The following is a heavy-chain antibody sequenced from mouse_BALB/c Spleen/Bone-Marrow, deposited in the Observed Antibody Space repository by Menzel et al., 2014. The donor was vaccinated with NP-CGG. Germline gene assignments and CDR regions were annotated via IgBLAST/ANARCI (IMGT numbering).Heavy chain of an antibody. CDR2: IRSKSNNYAT. Sequence: EVKVEESGGGLVQPKGSLKLSCAASGFTFNTYAMNWVRQAPGKGLGWVARIRSKSNNYATYYADSVKDRFTISRDDSQSMLYLQMNNLKTEDTAMYYCVRQNYDYSMDYWGQGTSVTVSS. CDR3: VRQNYDYSMDY. J-gene: IGHJ4*01. D-gene: IGHD2-4*01. V-gene: IGHV10-1*02. CDR1: GFTFNTYA.